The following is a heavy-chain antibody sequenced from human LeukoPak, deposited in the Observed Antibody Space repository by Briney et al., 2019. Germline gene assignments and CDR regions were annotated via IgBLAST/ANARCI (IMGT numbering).Heavy chain of an antibody. D-gene: IGHD6-13*01. CDR3: ARDRAYSSLGMDV. J-gene: IGHJ6*04. CDR1: GFTFSNYA. V-gene: IGHV3-33*08. Sequence: PGRSLRLSCAASGFTFSNYAVHWVRQAPGKGLEWVAVIWYDGSNKYYADSVKGRFTISRDNSKNTLYLQMNSLRAEDTAVYYCARDRAYSSLGMDVWGKGTTVTVSS. CDR2: IWYDGSNK.